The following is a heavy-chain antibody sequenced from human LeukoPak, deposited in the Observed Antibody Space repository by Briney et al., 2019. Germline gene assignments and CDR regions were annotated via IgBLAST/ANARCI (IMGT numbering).Heavy chain of an antibody. Sequence: SETLSLTCTVSGGSISSYYWSWIRQPPGKGLEWIGYIYYSGSTNYNPSLKSRVTISVDTSKNQFSLKLSSVTAADTAVYYCARRGVGATGVDAFDIWGQGTMVTVSS. CDR3: ARRGVGATGVDAFDI. CDR1: GGSISSYY. J-gene: IGHJ3*02. CDR2: IYYSGST. V-gene: IGHV4-59*01. D-gene: IGHD1-26*01.